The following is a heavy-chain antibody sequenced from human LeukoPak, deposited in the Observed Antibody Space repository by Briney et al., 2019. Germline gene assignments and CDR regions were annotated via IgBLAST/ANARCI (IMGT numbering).Heavy chain of an antibody. J-gene: IGHJ4*02. Sequence: GGSLRLSSADSGFTFSSYAMSWVRQASGKGLEWVSAISGSGGSTYYADSVKGRFTISRDNSKNTLYLQMNSLRAEDTAVYYCASGYTTFDYWGQGTLVTVSS. CDR3: ASGYTTFDY. V-gene: IGHV3-23*01. D-gene: IGHD3-22*01. CDR1: GFTFSSYA. CDR2: ISGSGGST.